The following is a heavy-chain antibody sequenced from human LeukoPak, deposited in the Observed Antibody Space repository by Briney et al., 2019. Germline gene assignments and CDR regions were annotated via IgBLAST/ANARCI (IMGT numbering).Heavy chain of an antibody. J-gene: IGHJ5*02. D-gene: IGHD3-16*01. V-gene: IGHV3-11*01. CDR2: IGSYSSPI. CDR1: GFIFGDYY. CDR3: ARMGDYSEFDP. Sequence: GGSLRLSCAAPGFIFGDYYMSWIRQAPGKGLEWVSYIGSYSSPIYYADSVQGRFAISRENAKNLLHLEMNSLRAEDTDVYYCARMGDYSEFDPWGQGTLVTVSS.